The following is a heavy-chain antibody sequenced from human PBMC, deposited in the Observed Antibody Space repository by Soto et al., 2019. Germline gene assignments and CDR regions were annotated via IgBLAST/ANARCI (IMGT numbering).Heavy chain of an antibody. CDR3: GRLAEAATGHTDFDF. D-gene: IGHD2-15*01. J-gene: IGHJ4*02. Sequence: ILSLTCTVSGASIKSRNYFWGWIRQPPGKGLEFVGSIHSSGGTYYNPSLKSRVTVSVDLSNSHFSLSLKSLTATDTAVYYCGRLAEAATGHTDFDFWGQGTLVTVSS. V-gene: IGHV4-39*02. CDR1: GASIKSRNYF. CDR2: IHSSGGT.